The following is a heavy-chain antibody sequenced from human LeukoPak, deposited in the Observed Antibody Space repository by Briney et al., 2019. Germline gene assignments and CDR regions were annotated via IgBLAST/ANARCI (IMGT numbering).Heavy chain of an antibody. Sequence: AGSLTLSCAASGFTVSSNYMTWVRQAPGQGLEWVSVIYFGGTTYYADSVKGRFTISRDNSKNTVYLQMNSLRVEDTAVYYCARGDGVYVYWGHATLVTVSS. V-gene: IGHV3-53*01. CDR2: IYFGGTT. D-gene: IGHD5/OR15-5a*01. CDR1: GFTVSSNY. J-gene: IGHJ4*01. CDR3: ARGDGVYVY.